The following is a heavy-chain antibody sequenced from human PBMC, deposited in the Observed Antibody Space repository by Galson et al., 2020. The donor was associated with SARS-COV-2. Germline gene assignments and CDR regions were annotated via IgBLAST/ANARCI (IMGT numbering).Heavy chain of an antibody. CDR3: AREDPAFLDAFDI. D-gene: IGHD3-3*01. J-gene: IGHJ3*02. Sequence: GGSLRLSCAASGFTFSSYAMHWVRQAPDKGLERVAVISYDGSNKYYADSEKGRFTISRDNSKNTLYLQMNSLRAEDTAVYYCAREDPAFLDAFDIWGQGTMVTVSS. CDR1: GFTFSSYA. CDR2: ISYDGSNK. V-gene: IGHV3-30*04.